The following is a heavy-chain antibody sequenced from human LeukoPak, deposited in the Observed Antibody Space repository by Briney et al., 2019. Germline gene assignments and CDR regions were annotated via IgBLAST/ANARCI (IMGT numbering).Heavy chain of an antibody. CDR2: INHSRST. CDR3: AKTPQWLGPYDAFDI. J-gene: IGHJ3*02. V-gene: IGHV4-34*01. D-gene: IGHD6-19*01. Sequence: SETLSLTCAVYGGSFSGYYWSWIRQPPGKGLEWIGEINHSRSTNYNPSLKSRVTISVDTSKNQFSLKLSSVTAADTAVYYCAKTPQWLGPYDAFDIWVQGTMVTVSS. CDR1: GGSFSGYY.